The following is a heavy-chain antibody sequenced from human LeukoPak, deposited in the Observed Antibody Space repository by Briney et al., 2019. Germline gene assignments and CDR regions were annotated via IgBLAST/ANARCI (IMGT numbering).Heavy chain of an antibody. CDR1: GFTFSSYA. Sequence: GGSLRLSCAASGFTFSSYAMHWVRQAPGKGLEWVAVISYDGSNKYYADSVKGRFTISRDNSKNTLYLQMNSLRAEDTAVYYCARFTTVTTPGGYWGQGTLVTVSS. J-gene: IGHJ4*02. D-gene: IGHD4-17*01. CDR2: ISYDGSNK. CDR3: ARFTTVTTPGGY. V-gene: IGHV3-30-3*01.